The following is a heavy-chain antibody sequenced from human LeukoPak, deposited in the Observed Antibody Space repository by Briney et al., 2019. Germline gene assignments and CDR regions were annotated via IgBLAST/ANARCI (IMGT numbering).Heavy chain of an antibody. V-gene: IGHV3-23*01. D-gene: IGHD6-13*01. Sequence: GGSLRLSCAASGFTFSSYAMSWVRQAPGKGLEWVSAISGNGRTTYYADSVKGRFTISRDNSKNKLYLQMNSLRAEDTAVYYCAKEGYSSSWNADFDYWGQGTLVTVSS. CDR2: ISGNGRTT. J-gene: IGHJ4*02. CDR1: GFTFSSYA. CDR3: AKEGYSSSWNADFDY.